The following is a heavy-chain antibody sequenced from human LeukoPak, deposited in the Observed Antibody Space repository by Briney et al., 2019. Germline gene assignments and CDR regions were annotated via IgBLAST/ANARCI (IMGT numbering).Heavy chain of an antibody. J-gene: IGHJ5*02. CDR2: IRPSGDNT. CDR3: ARVAGWHWFDP. Sequence: GGALRLSCAASGFTFSSYDMTWVRQAPGRGLEWASSIRPSGDNTYYGDSVKGRFTISRDNSKNTVYLQMNNMRVDDTAVYYCARVAGWHWFDPWGQGTLVTVSS. D-gene: IGHD6-19*01. CDR1: GFTFSSYD. V-gene: IGHV3-23*01.